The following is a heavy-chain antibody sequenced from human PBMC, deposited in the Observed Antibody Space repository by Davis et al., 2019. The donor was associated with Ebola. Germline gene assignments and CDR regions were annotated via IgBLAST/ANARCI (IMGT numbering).Heavy chain of an antibody. Sequence: GESLKISCAVSGFTFSSYSMNWVRQAPGKGLEWVSSISSSSSYIYYADSVKGRFTISRDNAKNSLYLQMNSLRAEDTAVYYCATLRGADYWGQGTLVTVSS. D-gene: IGHD4/OR15-4a*01. V-gene: IGHV3-21*01. J-gene: IGHJ4*02. CDR2: ISSSSSYI. CDR3: ATLRGADY. CDR1: GFTFSSYS.